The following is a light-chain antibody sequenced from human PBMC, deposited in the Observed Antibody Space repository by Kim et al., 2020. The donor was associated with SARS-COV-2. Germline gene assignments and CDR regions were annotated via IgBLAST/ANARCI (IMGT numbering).Light chain of an antibody. V-gene: IGLV1-47*01. CDR3: ATWDDTLSGPGV. Sequence: QRGTISCSGSTPIIGSDDVYWYQQLPGTAPKLLIYRNTKRPSGVPDRFSGSKSGTSASLAISGLRSEDEADYYCATWDDTLSGPGVFGGGTQLTVL. CDR1: TPIIGSDD. J-gene: IGLJ3*02. CDR2: RNT.